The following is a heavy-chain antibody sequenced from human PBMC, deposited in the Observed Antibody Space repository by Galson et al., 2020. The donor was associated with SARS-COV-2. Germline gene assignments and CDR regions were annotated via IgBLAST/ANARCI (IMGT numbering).Heavy chain of an antibody. V-gene: IGHV3-21*01. J-gene: IGHJ6*02. CDR3: ARDASWAMFGMDV. Sequence: GGSLRLSCVISGFTFSSYTINWVRQAPGKGLEWVSAISSNSDYIYYADSVKGRFTISRDNGKKSLYLQMNSLSPEDTAVYYCARDASWAMFGMDVWGQGTTVTVSS. CDR2: ISSNSDYI. D-gene: IGHD1-26*01. CDR1: GFTFSSYT.